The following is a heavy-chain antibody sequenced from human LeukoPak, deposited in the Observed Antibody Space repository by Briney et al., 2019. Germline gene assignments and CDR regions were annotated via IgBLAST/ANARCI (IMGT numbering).Heavy chain of an antibody. CDR1: GYTFTTYD. D-gene: IGHD6-19*01. V-gene: IGHV1-8*03. J-gene: IGHJ4*02. CDR2: MNPNSGYT. Sequence: ASVKVSCKTSGYTFTTYDINWVRQATGQGLEWMGWMNPNSGYTGYAQKFQGRVTITRDTSISTAYMELSILRSEDTAVYYCASVAGSIDYWGQGTLVTVSS. CDR3: ASVAGSIDY.